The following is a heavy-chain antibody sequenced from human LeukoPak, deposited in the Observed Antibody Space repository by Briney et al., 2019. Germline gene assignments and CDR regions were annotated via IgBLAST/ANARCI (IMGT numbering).Heavy chain of an antibody. D-gene: IGHD3-3*01. CDR2: ITWKSHRT. CDR1: GITSDDNT. CDR3: ASEVGYRSLGY. J-gene: IGHJ4*02. V-gene: IGHV3-43*01. Sequence: PGGSLRHSCAASGITSDDNTMHWVRQTPGRGLEWVSFITWKSHRTHYADSVKGRFTVSRDNSKDSMYLEMNSLKTEDTGLYHCASEVGYRSLGYLGQGTLVTVSS.